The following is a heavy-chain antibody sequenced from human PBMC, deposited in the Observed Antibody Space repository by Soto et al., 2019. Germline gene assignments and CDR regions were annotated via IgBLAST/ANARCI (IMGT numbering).Heavy chain of an antibody. D-gene: IGHD2-15*01. CDR1: GGSISSYY. J-gene: IGHJ4*02. Sequence: PSETLSLTCTVSGGSISSYYWSWIRQPPGRGLEWIRYIYYSGSTNYNPSLKSRVTISVDTSKNQFSLKLSSVTAADTAVYYCARESFYCSGGSCYHSVPDYWGQGTLVTVSS. CDR2: IYYSGST. CDR3: ARESFYCSGGSCYHSVPDY. V-gene: IGHV4-59*01.